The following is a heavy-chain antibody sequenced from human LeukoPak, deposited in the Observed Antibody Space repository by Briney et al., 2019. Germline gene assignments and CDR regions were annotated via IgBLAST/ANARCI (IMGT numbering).Heavy chain of an antibody. D-gene: IGHD1-26*01. CDR1: GFTLSSYA. CDR2: ISDTGNT. J-gene: IGHJ3*02. Sequence: GGSLRLSCAASGFTLSSYAMSWVRQAPGKGLEWVSAISDTGNTYHADSVKGRFTISRDSSKNTLFLQMNRLRPEDAAVYYCAKDGRYVGATKPLDIWGQGTMVTVSS. CDR3: AKDGRYVGATKPLDI. V-gene: IGHV3-23*01.